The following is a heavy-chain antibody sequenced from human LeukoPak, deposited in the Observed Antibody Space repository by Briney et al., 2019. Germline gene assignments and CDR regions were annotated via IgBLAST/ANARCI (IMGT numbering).Heavy chain of an antibody. CDR2: INHGGST. V-gene: IGHV4-34*01. D-gene: IGHD4-23*01. CDR1: GGSISSYY. Sequence: SETLSLTCTVSGGSISSYYWSWIRQPPGKGLEWIGEINHGGSTNYNPSLKSRVTISIDTSKNQFSLKLSSVTAADTAVYYCARYLDYGGNSRVFQHWGQGTLVTVSS. J-gene: IGHJ1*01. CDR3: ARYLDYGGNSRVFQH.